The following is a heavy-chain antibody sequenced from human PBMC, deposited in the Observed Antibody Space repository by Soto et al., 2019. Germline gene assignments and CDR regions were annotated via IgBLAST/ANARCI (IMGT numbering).Heavy chain of an antibody. Sequence: ASVKVSCKASGCTFSTYSISWVRQAPGQGLEWMGGIIPIYGTANYAQKFQGRLTMTADESTSTVYMELSSLRSDDTAVYYCAREDKPGGYTPPGTSGFDSWGQGTLVTVSS. CDR2: IIPIYGTA. D-gene: IGHD5-12*01. J-gene: IGHJ4*02. CDR1: GCTFSTYS. CDR3: AREDKPGGYTPPGTSGFDS. V-gene: IGHV1-69*13.